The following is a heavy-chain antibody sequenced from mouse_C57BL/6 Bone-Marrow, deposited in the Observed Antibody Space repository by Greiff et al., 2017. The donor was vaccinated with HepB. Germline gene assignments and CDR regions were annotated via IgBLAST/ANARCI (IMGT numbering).Heavy chain of an antibody. V-gene: IGHV1-69*01. D-gene: IGHD1-1*01. CDR1: GYTFTSYW. CDR3: ARTGYCGCTDFEY. J-gene: IGHJ3*01. Sequence: QVQLQQPGAELVMPGASVKLSCKASGYTFTSYWMPWVKQRPGQGLEWIGEIDPSDSYTNYNQKFKGKTTMTVDKSSSTAYLQLSSLTSEDSAVYYCARTGYCGCTDFEYWGQGTMVTVSA. CDR2: IDPSDSYT.